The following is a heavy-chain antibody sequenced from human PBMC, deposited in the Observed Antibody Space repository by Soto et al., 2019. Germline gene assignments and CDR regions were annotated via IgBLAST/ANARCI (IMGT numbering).Heavy chain of an antibody. CDR1: VFSHTTSGVA. CDR2: IYWNDDK. CDR3: ARLLTAALFSYDL. J-gene: IGHJ5*02. D-gene: IGHD2-21*02. Sequence: VSGPTLVNPTQTLTLTCTLSVFSHTTSGVAVGWIRQPPGQALEWLGHIYWNDDKYYSTSLKSRLSLSKDTSKNQVVLTMTNVDPLDTGTYYCARLLTAALFSYDLWGRGTLVTVSS. V-gene: IGHV2-5*01.